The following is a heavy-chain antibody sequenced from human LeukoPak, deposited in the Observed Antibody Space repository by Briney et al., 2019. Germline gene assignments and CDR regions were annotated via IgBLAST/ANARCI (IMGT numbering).Heavy chain of an antibody. D-gene: IGHD3-16*01. CDR1: GFTFSSYG. V-gene: IGHV3-30*18. Sequence: GRSLRLSCAASGFTFSSYGMHWVRQAPGMGLEWVAIISYDGSNQYYADSVKGRFTISRDNSRNTLYLQMNSLRAEDTALYYCAKVRVDAYVSPNDYWGQGTLVTVSP. CDR2: ISYDGSNQ. CDR3: AKVRVDAYVSPNDY. J-gene: IGHJ4*02.